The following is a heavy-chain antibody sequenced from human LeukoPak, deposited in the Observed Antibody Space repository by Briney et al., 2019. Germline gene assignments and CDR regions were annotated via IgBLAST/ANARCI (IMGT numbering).Heavy chain of an antibody. CDR1: GGSISSYY. CDR3: ARDLNGLADY. CDR2: IYYSGST. D-gene: IGHD2-8*01. Sequence: SETLSLTCTVSGGSISSYYWSWIRQPPGKGLEWIGYIYYSGSTNYNPSLKSRVTISVDTSKNQFSLKLSSVTAADTAVYYCARDLNGLADYWGQGTLVTVSS. V-gene: IGHV4-59*01. J-gene: IGHJ4*02.